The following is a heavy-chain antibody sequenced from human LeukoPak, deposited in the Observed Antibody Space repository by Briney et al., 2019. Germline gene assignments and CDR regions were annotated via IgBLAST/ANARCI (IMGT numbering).Heavy chain of an antibody. CDR3: AKDRIMAYLDTADAFDI. D-gene: IGHD5-18*01. CDR2: ISGDGDGT. Sequence: GGSLRLSCAASGFTFDDYAMHWVRQAPGKGLEWVSLISGDGDGTYYSDSVKGRFTISRDNSKNSLYLQMNSLRTEDSALYYCAKDRIMAYLDTADAFDICGQGTMVTVPS. CDR1: GFTFDDYA. J-gene: IGHJ3*02. V-gene: IGHV3-43*02.